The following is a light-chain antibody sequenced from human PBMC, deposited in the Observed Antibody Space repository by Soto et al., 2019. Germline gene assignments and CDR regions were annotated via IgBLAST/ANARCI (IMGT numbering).Light chain of an antibody. CDR3: QQYKSFSLT. CDR2: DAS. Sequence: EIVLTQSPATLSLSPGERATLSCRASQSVTNSLAWYQQKPGQAPRLLVYDASNRATGIPTRFSGSGSGTDFTLTISNLEPEDFATYYCQQYKSFSLTFGGGTRVEVK. V-gene: IGKV3-11*01. CDR1: QSVTNS. J-gene: IGKJ4*01.